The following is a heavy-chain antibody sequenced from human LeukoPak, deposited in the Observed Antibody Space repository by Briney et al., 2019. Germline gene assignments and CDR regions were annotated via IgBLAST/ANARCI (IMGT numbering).Heavy chain of an antibody. CDR2: LYYSGST. D-gene: IGHD6-13*01. J-gene: IGHJ5*02. CDR1: GGSISSSSYY. V-gene: IGHV4-39*01. CDR3: ATHAPIAIRAGYNWSAP. Sequence: PSETLSLTCTVSGGSISSSSYYWGWIRQPPGKGLEWIGSLYYSGSTYYNPSLKSRVTISVDTSENQFSLKLSSVTAADTAVYYCATHAPIAIRAGYNWSAPWGQGTLVTVSS.